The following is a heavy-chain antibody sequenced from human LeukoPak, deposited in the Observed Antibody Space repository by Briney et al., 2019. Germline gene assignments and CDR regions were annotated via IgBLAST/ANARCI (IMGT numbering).Heavy chain of an antibody. D-gene: IGHD6-6*01. J-gene: IGHJ4*02. CDR1: GFTVSTNY. Sequence: PGGSLRLSCAASGFTVSTNYMNWVRQAPGKGLEWVSSIFSGDNTYYADSVKRRFTISRDNSTNTLYLQMNSLRAEDTAVYYCARGRGIEYSSPPQDWGQGTLVTVSS. V-gene: IGHV3-53*01. CDR3: ARGRGIEYSSPPQD. CDR2: IFSGDNT.